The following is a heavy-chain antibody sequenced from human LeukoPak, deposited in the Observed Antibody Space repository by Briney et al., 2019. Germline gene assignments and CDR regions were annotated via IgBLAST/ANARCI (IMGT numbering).Heavy chain of an antibody. D-gene: IGHD3/OR15-3a*01. CDR3: AREGLALDY. CDR1: GFPFSSYE. V-gene: IGHV3-48*03. CDR2: ISRSGSTI. Sequence: GGSLRLSCAASGFPFSSYEMIWVRQPPGKGLECVSYISRSGSTIYYADSVKGRFTTSRDNAQNSLYLQMNSLSAEDTAVYYCAREGLALDYWGQGTLVTVSS. J-gene: IGHJ4*02.